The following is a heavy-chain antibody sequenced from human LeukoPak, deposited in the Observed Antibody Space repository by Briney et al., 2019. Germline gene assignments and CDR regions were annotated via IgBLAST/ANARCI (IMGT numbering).Heavy chain of an antibody. V-gene: IGHV1-3*01. CDR3: ARGIAVAGRGY. CDR1: GYTFTSYA. CDR2: INAGNGNT. Sequence: GSVTVSCKASGYTFTSYAMHWMRQAPGQRLEWMGWINAGNGNTKYSQKFQGRVTITRDTSASTAYMELSSLRSEDTAVYYCARGIAVAGRGYWGQGTLVTVSS. J-gene: IGHJ4*02. D-gene: IGHD6-19*01.